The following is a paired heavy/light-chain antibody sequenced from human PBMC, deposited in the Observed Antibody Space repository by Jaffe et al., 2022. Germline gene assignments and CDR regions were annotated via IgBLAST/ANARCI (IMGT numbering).Heavy chain of an antibody. J-gene: IGHJ3*02. D-gene: IGHD3-3*01. CDR3: ARATNLITIFGVVIIFDAFDI. V-gene: IGHV6-1*01. CDR1: GDSVSSNSAA. CDR2: TYYRSKWYN. Sequence: QVQLQQSGPGLVKPSQTLSLTCAISGDSVSSNSAAWNWIRQSPSRGLEWLGRTYYRSKWYNDYAVSVKSRITINPDTSKNQFSLQLNSVTPEDTAVYYCARATNLITIFGVVIIFDAFDIWGQGTMVTVSS.
Light chain of an antibody. CDR1: SSNIGSNT. J-gene: IGLJ2*01. CDR3: AAWDDSLNAVV. CDR2: SNN. V-gene: IGLV1-44*01. Sequence: QSVLTQPPSASGTPGQRVTISCSGSSSNIGSNTVNWYQQLPGTAPKLLIYSNNQRPSGVPDRFSGSKSGTSASLAISGLQSEDEADYYCAAWDDSLNAVVFGGGTKLTVL.